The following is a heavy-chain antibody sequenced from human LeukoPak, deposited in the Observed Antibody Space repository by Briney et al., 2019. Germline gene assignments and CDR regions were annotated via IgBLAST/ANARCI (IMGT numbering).Heavy chain of an antibody. CDR2: IYYSGST. J-gene: IGHJ4*02. CDR3: ARGISGYDYSDY. CDR1: GGSISSGGYY. Sequence: PSETLSLTCTVSGGSISSGGYYWSWIRQHPGKGLEWIGYIYYSGSTNYNPSLKSRVTISVDTSKNQFSLKLSSVTAADTAVYYCARGISGYDYSDYWGQGTLVTVSS. V-gene: IGHV4-31*03. D-gene: IGHD5-12*01.